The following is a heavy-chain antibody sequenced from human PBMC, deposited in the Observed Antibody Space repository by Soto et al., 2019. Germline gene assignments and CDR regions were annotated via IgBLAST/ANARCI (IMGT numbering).Heavy chain of an antibody. CDR1: GFTFSSYG. V-gene: IGHV3-33*01. D-gene: IGHD6-6*01. CDR3: ARDKYSSSSGFDY. CDR2: IWYDGSNK. J-gene: IGHJ4*02. Sequence: GGSLRLSCAASGFTFSSYGMHWVRQAPGKGLEWVAVIWYDGSNKYYADSVKGRFTISRDNSKNTLYLQMNSLRAEDTAVYYCARDKYSSSSGFDYWGQGTLVTVSS.